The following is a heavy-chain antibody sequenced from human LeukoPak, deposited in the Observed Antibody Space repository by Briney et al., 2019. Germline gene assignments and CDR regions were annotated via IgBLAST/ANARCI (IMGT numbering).Heavy chain of an antibody. D-gene: IGHD4-17*01. J-gene: IGHJ4*02. CDR2: ISSSSSYI. V-gene: IGHV3-21*01. CDR3: ARDKYGDQYYFDY. Sequence: GGSLRLSCAASGFTFSSYSMNWVRQAPGKGPEWVSFISSSSSYIYYADSVKGRFTISRDNARNSLYLQMNSLRAEDTAVYYCARDKYGDQYYFDYWGQGTLVTVSS. CDR1: GFTFSSYS.